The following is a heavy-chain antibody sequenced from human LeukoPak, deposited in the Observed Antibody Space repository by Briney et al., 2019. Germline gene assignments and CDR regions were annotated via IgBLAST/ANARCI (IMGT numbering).Heavy chain of an antibody. CDR2: VSNDGNTK. J-gene: IGHJ4*02. CDR3: ARGVENHSSSWYFSRQYYFDY. D-gene: IGHD6-13*01. CDR1: GFTFSSYN. Sequence: GGSLRLSCAASGFTFSSYNMHWVRQAPAKGLEWVAIVSNDGNTKYHADSVKGRFTISRANSKKTLFLQMDSLRVEDTAVYYCARGVENHSSSWYFSRQYYFDYWGQGTLVTVSS. V-gene: IGHV3-30-3*01.